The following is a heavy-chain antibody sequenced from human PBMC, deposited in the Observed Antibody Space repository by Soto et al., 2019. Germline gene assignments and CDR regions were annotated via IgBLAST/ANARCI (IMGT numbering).Heavy chain of an antibody. D-gene: IGHD2-21*01. Sequence: QVQLVQSGAEVKKPGASVKVSCKASGYTFTSYHITWVRQAPGQGLEWMGWISAYNGNTNYAQKLQGRVTMTTDTSTRPAYMERRSLRSDDKAVYYCESHSPPPREWGQGTLVTVSS. CDR1: GYTFTSYH. J-gene: IGHJ4*02. V-gene: IGHV1-18*01. CDR3: ESHSPPPRE. CDR2: ISAYNGNT.